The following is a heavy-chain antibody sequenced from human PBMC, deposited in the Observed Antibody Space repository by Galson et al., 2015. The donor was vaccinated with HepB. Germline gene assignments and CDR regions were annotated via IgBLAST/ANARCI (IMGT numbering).Heavy chain of an antibody. CDR3: ARDGGAVAVLGWFDP. CDR1: GFTFSSYA. V-gene: IGHV3-23*01. D-gene: IGHD6-19*01. J-gene: IGHJ5*02. Sequence: SLRLSCAASGFTFSSYAMSWVRQVHGKGLEWVSAIYGSGGATYYADSVKGRFTISRDNSKNTLYLQMDSLRAEDTALYFCARDGGAVAVLGWFDPWGQGTLVTVSS. CDR2: IYGSGGAT.